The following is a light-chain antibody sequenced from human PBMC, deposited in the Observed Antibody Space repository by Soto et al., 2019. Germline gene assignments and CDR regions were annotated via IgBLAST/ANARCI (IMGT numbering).Light chain of an antibody. J-gene: IGLJ3*02. V-gene: IGLV2-14*01. CDR2: QVT. Sequence: QSALTQSASVSGSPGQSITISCTGTDNDVGGYDFVSWYQQHPGRAPKLLIHQVTIRLSGISSRFSGSKSGNTASLTITGLQPEDEAMYFCCSHSTSIAWVFGGGTQLT. CDR3: CSHSTSIAWV. CDR1: DNDVGGYDF.